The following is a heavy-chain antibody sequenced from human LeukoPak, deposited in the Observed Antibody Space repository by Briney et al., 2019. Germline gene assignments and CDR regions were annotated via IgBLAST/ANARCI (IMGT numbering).Heavy chain of an antibody. V-gene: IGHV1-8*01. CDR2: MNPNSGNT. D-gene: IGHD3-10*01. J-gene: IGHJ6*03. CDR1: GYTFTSCD. CDR3: ARGNLRGSYFDYYYYMDV. Sequence: ASVKVSCKASGYTFTSCDINRVRQATGQGLEWMGWMNPNSGNTGYAQKFQGRVTMTRNTSISTAYMELSSLRSEDTAVYYCARGNLRGSYFDYYYYMDVWGKGTTVTVSS.